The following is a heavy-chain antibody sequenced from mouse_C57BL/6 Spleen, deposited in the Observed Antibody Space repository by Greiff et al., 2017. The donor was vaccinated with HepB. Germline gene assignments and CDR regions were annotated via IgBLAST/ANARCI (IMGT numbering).Heavy chain of an antibody. CDR3: ARGTTVVVRDWYFDV. V-gene: IGHV5-4*01. Sequence: DVQLVESGGGLVKPGGSLKLSCAASGFTFSSYAMSWVRQTPEKRLEWVATISDGGSYTYYPDNVKGRFTISRDNAKNNLYLQMSHLKSEDTAMYYCARGTTVVVRDWYFDVWGTGTTVTVSS. D-gene: IGHD1-1*01. J-gene: IGHJ1*03. CDR2: ISDGGSYT. CDR1: GFTFSSYA.